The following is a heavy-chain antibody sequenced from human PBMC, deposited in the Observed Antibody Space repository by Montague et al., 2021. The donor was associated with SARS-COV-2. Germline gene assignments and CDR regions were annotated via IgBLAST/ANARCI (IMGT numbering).Heavy chain of an antibody. D-gene: IGHD1-26*01. V-gene: IGHV4-59*01. J-gene: IGHJ4*02. Sequence: SETRSLTCTVSGGSISSYYWSWIRQPPGKGLEWIGYIYYSGSTNYNPSLKSRVTILADMSKNQFSLKLSSVTAADTAVYYCARGMGGSYLYYFDYWGQGTLVTVSS. CDR2: IYYSGST. CDR3: ARGMGGSYLYYFDY. CDR1: GGSISSYY.